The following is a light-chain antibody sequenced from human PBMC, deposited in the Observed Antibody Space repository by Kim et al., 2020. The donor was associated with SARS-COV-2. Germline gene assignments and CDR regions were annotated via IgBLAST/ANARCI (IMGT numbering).Light chain of an antibody. CDR3: NSRDSSGNHLV. CDR2: GKN. CDR1: SLRSYY. V-gene: IGLV3-19*01. J-gene: IGLJ2*01. Sequence: GQTVGITCQGNSLRSYYASWYQQKPGQAPVLVIYGKNNRPSGIPDRFSGSSSGNTASLTITGAQAEDEADYYCNSRDSSGNHLVFGGGTQLTVL.